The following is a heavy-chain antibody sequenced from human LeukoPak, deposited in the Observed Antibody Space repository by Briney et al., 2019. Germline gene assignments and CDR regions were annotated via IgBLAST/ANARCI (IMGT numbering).Heavy chain of an antibody. V-gene: IGHV4-59*01. CDR3: ARSAEWLRNAFDI. D-gene: IGHD5-12*01. CDR1: GASTSHFY. J-gene: IGHJ3*02. CDR2: MHDSGST. Sequence: SETLSLSCTVSGASTSHFYWNWIRQPPGKGPEWIGYMHDSGSTEHNPSLKSRVSISIDTSKNQVSLQLTSVTAADTAIYYCARSAEWLRNAFDIWGQGTVVSVSS.